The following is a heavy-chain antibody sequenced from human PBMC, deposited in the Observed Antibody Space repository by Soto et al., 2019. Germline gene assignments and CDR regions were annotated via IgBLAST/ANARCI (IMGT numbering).Heavy chain of an antibody. CDR2: TYFRSKWFN. J-gene: IGHJ4*02. CDR3: PRRLFDRVSAFDS. CDR1: GDSVSSKSAA. V-gene: IGHV6-1*01. Sequence: SQTLSLTCDISGDSVSSKSAAWKWIRQSPSRGLEWLGRTYFRSKWFNGYAPSVKSRLTINPDTSKNEFSLHLSSVTPEDTAINYWPRRLFDRVSAFDSWGQGSLVTVSS. D-gene: IGHD2-21*02.